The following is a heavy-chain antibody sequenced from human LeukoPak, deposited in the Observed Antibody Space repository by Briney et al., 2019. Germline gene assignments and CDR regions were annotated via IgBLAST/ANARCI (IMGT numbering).Heavy chain of an antibody. Sequence: GRSLRLSCAASGFTLSGSAMHWVRQASGKGLEWVGRIRSKANSYATAYAASVKGRFTISRDDSKNTAYLQMNSLKTEDTAVYYCSRQSPDVDIVEYGMDVWGQGTTVTVSS. CDR1: GFTLSGSA. V-gene: IGHV3-73*01. CDR2: IRSKANSYAT. CDR3: SRQSPDVDIVEYGMDV. J-gene: IGHJ6*02. D-gene: IGHD5-12*01.